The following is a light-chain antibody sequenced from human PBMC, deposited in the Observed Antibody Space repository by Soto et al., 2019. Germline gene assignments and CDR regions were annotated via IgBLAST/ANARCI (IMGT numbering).Light chain of an antibody. Sequence: RQSVRSNLAWYRQKRGKAPRFRICNASTRATGITARFSGSVSGTELSLTISGLQSEDFGVYYCYQDNYWPAITEGQGTRLEIK. CDR2: NAS. V-gene: IGKV3-15*01. J-gene: IGKJ5*01. CDR3: YQDNYWPAIT. CDR1: QSVRSN.